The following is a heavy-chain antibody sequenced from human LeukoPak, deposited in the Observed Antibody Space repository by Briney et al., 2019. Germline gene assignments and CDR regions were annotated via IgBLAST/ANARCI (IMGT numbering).Heavy chain of an antibody. J-gene: IGHJ5*02. D-gene: IGHD3-3*01. CDR2: IYTSGST. V-gene: IGHV4-4*07. CDR1: GGSISSYY. Sequence: LETLSLTCTVSGGSISSYYWSWIRQPAGKGLEWIGRIYTSGSTNYNPSLKSRVTMSVDTSKNQFSLKLSSVTAADTAVYYCARDRYDFWSGPFDPWGQGTLVTVSS. CDR3: ARDRYDFWSGPFDP.